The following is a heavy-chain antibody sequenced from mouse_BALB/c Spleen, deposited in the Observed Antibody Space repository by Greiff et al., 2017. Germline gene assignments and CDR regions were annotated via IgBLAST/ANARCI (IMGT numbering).Heavy chain of an antibody. D-gene: IGHD2-2*01. Sequence: EVKLLESGGGLVQPGGSMKLSCAASGFTFSDAWMDWVRQTPEKRLEWVAYISNGGGSTYYPDTVKGRFTISRDNAKNTLYLQMSSLKSEDTAMYYCARHGGYDPFYAMDYWGQGTSVTVSS. J-gene: IGHJ4*01. CDR3: ARHGGYDPFYAMDY. V-gene: IGHV5-12*01. CDR1: GFTFSDAW. CDR2: ISNGGGST.